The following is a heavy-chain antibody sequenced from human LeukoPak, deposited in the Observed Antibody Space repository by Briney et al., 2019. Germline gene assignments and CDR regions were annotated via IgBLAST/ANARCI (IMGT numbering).Heavy chain of an antibody. V-gene: IGHV1-69*04. J-gene: IGHJ6*02. CDR1: GGTFSSSA. CDR3: ARDQGLTAPPPYGLDV. CDR2: IIPALNIT. D-gene: IGHD5-18*01. Sequence: SVKVSCKTSGGTFSSSAITWVRQAPGQGLEWMGRIIPALNITRYAQKFQGRVTITADTSTSTAYMELSSLRSEETAVYYCARDQGLTAPPPYGLDVWGQGTTVTVSS.